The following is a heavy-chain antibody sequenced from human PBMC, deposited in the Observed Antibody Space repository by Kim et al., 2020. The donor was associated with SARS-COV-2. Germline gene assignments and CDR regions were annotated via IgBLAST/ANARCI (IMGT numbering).Heavy chain of an antibody. Sequence: ASVKVSCKASGYTFTSYYMHWVRQAPGQGLEWMGIINPSGGSTSYAQKFQGRVTMTRDTSTSTVYMELSSLRSEDTAVYYCASGGNLEWLSKKYYYYYYGMDVWGQGTTVTVSS. D-gene: IGHD3-3*01. CDR3: ASGGNLEWLSKKYYYYYYGMDV. V-gene: IGHV1-46*01. J-gene: IGHJ6*02. CDR2: INPSGGST. CDR1: GYTFTSYY.